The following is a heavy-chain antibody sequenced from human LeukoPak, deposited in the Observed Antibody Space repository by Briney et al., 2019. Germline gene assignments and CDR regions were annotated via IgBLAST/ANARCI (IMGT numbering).Heavy chain of an antibody. CDR2: IPYDGCNK. D-gene: IGHD2-2*01. CDR1: GFIFSTYP. J-gene: IGHJ6*03. CDR3: AQYEVGPGYHYTDV. Sequence: GGTLSLSCAASGFIFSTYPIHGVRQARGKGREGVAVIPYDGCNKYYADSVKGRFTNPRHNSKNTLYLHMNSQRDEDTAVYAFAQYEVGPGYHYTDVWGRGTTVTISS. V-gene: IGHV3-30*04.